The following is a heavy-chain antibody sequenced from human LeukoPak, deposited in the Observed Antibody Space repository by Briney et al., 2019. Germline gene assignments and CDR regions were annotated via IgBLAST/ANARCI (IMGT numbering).Heavy chain of an antibody. V-gene: IGHV3-23*01. Sequence: PGGSLRLSCAASGFTFSNYAMSWVRQAPGKGLEWVSTFSGSGGSTYYADSVKGRFTVSRDNSKNTLYLQMNSLRAEDTAVYYCAKGIAASRSNSSPEYWGQGTQVTVSS. D-gene: IGHD6-6*01. J-gene: IGHJ4*02. CDR3: AKGIAASRSNSSPEY. CDR2: FSGSGGST. CDR1: GFTFSNYA.